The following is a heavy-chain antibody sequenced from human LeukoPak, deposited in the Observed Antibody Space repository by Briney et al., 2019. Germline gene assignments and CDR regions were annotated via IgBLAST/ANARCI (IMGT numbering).Heavy chain of an antibody. V-gene: IGHV1-18*01. J-gene: IGHJ1*01. CDR2: ISPYNGNT. D-gene: IGHD3-22*01. CDR1: GYTFTSYG. Sequence: ASVKVSCKASGYTFTSYGISWVRQAPGQGLEWMGWISPYNGNTNYAQKFQARVTMTTDTSTSTAYMKLRSLRSDDTAVYYCARMPYDSSGYYKHWGQGTLVTVSS. CDR3: ARMPYDSSGYYKH.